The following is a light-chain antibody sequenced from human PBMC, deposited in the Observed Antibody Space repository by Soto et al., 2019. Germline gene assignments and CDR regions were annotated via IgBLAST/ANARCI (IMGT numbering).Light chain of an antibody. CDR2: AAS. J-gene: IGKJ1*01. V-gene: IGKV1-39*01. CDR3: QQSYSTPQT. CDR1: QSISSY. Sequence: DIQMTQSPSSLSASVGDRVTITCRASQSISSYLNWYQQKPGKAPKLLIYAASSLQSGVPSRFSGSGSGTDFTLTISSLQVEDFATYYCQQSYSTPQTFGQGTKVESK.